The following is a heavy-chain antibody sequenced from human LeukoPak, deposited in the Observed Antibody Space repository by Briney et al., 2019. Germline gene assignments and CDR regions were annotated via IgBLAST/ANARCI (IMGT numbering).Heavy chain of an antibody. CDR1: GFTFSSYA. Sequence: GGSLRLSCAASGFTFSSYAMHWVRQAPGKGLEWVAVISYDGSNKYYADSVKGRFTISRDSSKNTLYLQMNSLRAEDTAVYYCAKGWMWGSSGWHFDYWGQGTLVTVSS. CDR3: AKGWMWGSSGWHFDY. J-gene: IGHJ4*02. V-gene: IGHV3-30*04. CDR2: ISYDGSNK. D-gene: IGHD6-19*01.